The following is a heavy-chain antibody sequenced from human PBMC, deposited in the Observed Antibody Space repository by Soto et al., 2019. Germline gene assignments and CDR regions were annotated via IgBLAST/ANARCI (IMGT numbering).Heavy chain of an antibody. D-gene: IGHD5-12*01. V-gene: IGHV4-34*01. Sequence: PSETLSLTCAVYGGSFSGYYWSWIRQPPGKGLEWIGEINHSGSTNYNPPLKSRVTISVDTSKNQFSLKLSSVTAADTAVYYCARDRERRPVLYSGYDSPFDYWGQGTLVTVSS. J-gene: IGHJ4*02. CDR2: INHSGST. CDR1: GGSFSGYY. CDR3: ARDRERRPVLYSGYDSPFDY.